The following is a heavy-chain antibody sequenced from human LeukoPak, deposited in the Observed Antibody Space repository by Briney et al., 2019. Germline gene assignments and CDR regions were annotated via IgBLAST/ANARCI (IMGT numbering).Heavy chain of an antibody. CDR2: IYIDGIT. D-gene: IGHD1-26*01. CDR1: GGSIRTDGSY. J-gene: IGHJ6*02. CDR3: ARLFTRAWEYRYGMDV. Sequence: SETLSLTCTVSGGSIRTDGSYWAWIRQPPGKGLEWIGSIYIDGITHYNSSLQSRVTLSIDTSKNQFSLKLTSVTAADTAVFYCARLFTRAWEYRYGMDVWGQGTAVTVSS. V-gene: IGHV4-39*01.